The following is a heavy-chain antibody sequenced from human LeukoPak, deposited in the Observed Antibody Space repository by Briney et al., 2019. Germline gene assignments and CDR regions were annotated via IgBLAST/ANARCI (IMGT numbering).Heavy chain of an antibody. V-gene: IGHV3-21*04. CDR1: GFTFSSYS. Sequence: GGSLRLSCAASGFTFSSYSMNWVRQAPGKGLEWVSSISSSSSYIYYADSVKGRFTISRDNAKNSLYLQMNSLRAEDTALYYCAKRRYDSSGHFDSWGQGTLVTVSS. D-gene: IGHD3-22*01. CDR2: ISSSSSYI. CDR3: AKRRYDSSGHFDS. J-gene: IGHJ4*02.